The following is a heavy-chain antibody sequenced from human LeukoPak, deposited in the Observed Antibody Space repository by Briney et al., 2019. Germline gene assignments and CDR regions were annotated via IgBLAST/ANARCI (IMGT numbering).Heavy chain of an antibody. Sequence: GGSLRLSCAASGFTFSSHAMHWVRQAPGKGLEWVAFISYDGSIKYYADSVKGRFTISRDNSKNTLYLQMSSLRTEDTAVYYCARVANITTFGMDVWGQGTTVTVSS. V-gene: IGHV3-30-3*01. D-gene: IGHD3-9*01. CDR1: GFTFSSHA. CDR2: ISYDGSIK. CDR3: ARVANITTFGMDV. J-gene: IGHJ6*02.